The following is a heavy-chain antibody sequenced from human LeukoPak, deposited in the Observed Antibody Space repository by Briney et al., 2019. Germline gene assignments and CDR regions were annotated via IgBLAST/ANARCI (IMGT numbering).Heavy chain of an antibody. CDR2: IIPILGIA. D-gene: IGHD3-22*01. V-gene: IGHV1-69*04. CDR3: AKATYYYDSSGYYYGPDY. J-gene: IGHJ4*02. CDR1: GGTFSSYA. Sequence: SVKVSCKASGGTFSSYAISWVRQAPGQGLEWMGRIIPILGIANYAQKFQGRVTITADKSTSTAYMELSSLRYEDTAVYYCAKATYYYDSSGYYYGPDYWGQGTLVTVSS.